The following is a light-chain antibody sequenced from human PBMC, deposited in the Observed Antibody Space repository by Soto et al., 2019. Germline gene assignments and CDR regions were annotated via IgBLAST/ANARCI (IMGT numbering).Light chain of an antibody. Sequence: EIVMTQSPATLSVSPGERATLSCRASQRVSSNLAWYQQKPGQAPRLLIYGASTRATGIPARFSGSGSGTDFTLTISSLQPDDFATYYCQQYYNYPLTFGGGTKVDIK. CDR1: QRVSSN. CDR3: QQYYNYPLT. CDR2: GAS. V-gene: IGKV3-15*01. J-gene: IGKJ4*01.